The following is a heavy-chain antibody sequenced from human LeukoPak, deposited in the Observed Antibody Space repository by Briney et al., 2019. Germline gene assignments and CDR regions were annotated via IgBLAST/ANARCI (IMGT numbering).Heavy chain of an antibody. V-gene: IGHV3-53*01. D-gene: IGHD2-15*01. Sequence: GGSLRLSCAASGFTVSSNYMNWVRQAPGKGLEWVSVISSGGSTYYGDSVKGRFTISRDNSKNTLYLQMNSLRAEDTAVYYCASSRYCSGGSCYFDYWGQRTLVTVSS. CDR2: ISSGGST. J-gene: IGHJ4*02. CDR1: GFTVSSNY. CDR3: ASSRYCSGGSCYFDY.